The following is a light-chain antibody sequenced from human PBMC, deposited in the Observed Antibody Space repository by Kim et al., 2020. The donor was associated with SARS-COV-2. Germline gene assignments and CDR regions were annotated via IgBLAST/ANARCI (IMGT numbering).Light chain of an antibody. V-gene: IGKV3-20*01. CDR2: GAS. CDR3: QQYVNSPNT. Sequence: RASQSVSSSYLAWYQQKPGQAPRLLIYGASIRATGIPDRFSGGGSGTDFTLIISRLEPEDFAVYYCQQYVNSPNTFGQGTKLEI. J-gene: IGKJ2*01. CDR1: QSVSSSY.